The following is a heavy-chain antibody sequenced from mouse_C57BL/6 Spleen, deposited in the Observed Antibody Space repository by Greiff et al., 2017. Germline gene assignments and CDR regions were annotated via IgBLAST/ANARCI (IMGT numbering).Heavy chain of an antibody. D-gene: IGHD2-4*01. V-gene: IGHV1-80*01. CDR1: GYAFSSYW. CDR3: ARGDYDGAWFAY. CDR2: IYPGDGDT. Sequence: QVQLQQSGAELVKPGASVKISCKASGYAFSSYWMNWVQQRPGKGLEWIGQIYPGDGDTNYNGKFKGKATLTADKSSSTAYMQLSSLTSEDSAVYFCARGDYDGAWFAYWGQGTLVTVSA. J-gene: IGHJ3*01.